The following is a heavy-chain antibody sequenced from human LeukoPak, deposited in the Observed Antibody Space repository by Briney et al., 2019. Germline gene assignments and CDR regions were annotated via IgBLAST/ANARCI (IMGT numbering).Heavy chain of an antibody. CDR3: AIQKWELTLGGLPGQLDY. Sequence: ASVKVSCKVSGYTLTELSMHWVRQAPGKGLEWMGGFDPEDGETIYAQKFQGRVTMTEDTSTDTAYMELRSLRSEDTAVYYCAIQKWELTLGGLPGQLDYWGQGTLVTVSS. CDR1: GYTLTELS. V-gene: IGHV1-24*01. D-gene: IGHD1-26*01. J-gene: IGHJ4*02. CDR2: FDPEDGET.